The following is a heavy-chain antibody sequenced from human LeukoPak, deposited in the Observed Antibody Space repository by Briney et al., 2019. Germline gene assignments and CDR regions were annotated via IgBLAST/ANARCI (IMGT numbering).Heavy chain of an antibody. CDR1: GYTLTELS. J-gene: IGHJ4*02. Sequence: ASVKVSCKVSGYTLTELSMHWVRQAPGKGLEWMGGFDPEDGETIYAQKFQSRVTMTEDTSTDTAYMELSSLRSEDTAVYYCATGTYYYDSSGYKYWGQGTLVTVSS. V-gene: IGHV1-24*01. CDR3: ATGTYYYDSSGYKY. CDR2: FDPEDGET. D-gene: IGHD3-22*01.